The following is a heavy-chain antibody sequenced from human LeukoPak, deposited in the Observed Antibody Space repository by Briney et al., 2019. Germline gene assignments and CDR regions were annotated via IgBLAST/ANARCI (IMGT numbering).Heavy chain of an antibody. D-gene: IGHD1-26*01. J-gene: IGHJ6*03. V-gene: IGHV1-8*01. CDR3: ARGHKSGSYRQVSYYYYMDV. CDR2: MNPNSGNT. CDR1: GYTFTSYD. Sequence: GASVKVSCKASGYTFTSYDINWVRQATGQGLEWMGWMNPNSGNTGYAQKFQGRVTMTRNTSISTAYMELSSLRSEDTAVYYCARGHKSGSYRQVSYYYYMDVWGKGTTVTVSS.